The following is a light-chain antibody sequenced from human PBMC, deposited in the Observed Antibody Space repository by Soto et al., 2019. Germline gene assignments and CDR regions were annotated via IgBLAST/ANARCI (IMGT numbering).Light chain of an antibody. V-gene: IGLV2-8*01. CDR1: SSDVGGYNY. CDR3: CSYVGGKNLGV. J-gene: IGLJ3*02. Sequence: QSALTQPPSASGSPGQSVTISCTGTSSDVGGYNYVSWYQHHPGKAPKLMIYEVSKRPSGVPDRFSGSKSGNTASLTVSGLQAEDEADYFCCSYVGGKNLGVFSGGTKLTVL. CDR2: EVS.